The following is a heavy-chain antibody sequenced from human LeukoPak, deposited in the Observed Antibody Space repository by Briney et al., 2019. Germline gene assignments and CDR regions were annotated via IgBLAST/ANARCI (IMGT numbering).Heavy chain of an antibody. CDR2: FDPEDGET. CDR3: AANPLYYYGSGSPRFDY. CDR1: GYTLTELS. V-gene: IGHV1-24*01. D-gene: IGHD3-10*01. J-gene: IGHJ4*02. Sequence: ASVKVSCKVSGYTLTELSMHWVRQAPGKGGEWMGGFDPEDGETIYAQKFQGRVTMTEDTSTDTAYMELSSLRSEDTAVYYCAANPLYYYGSGSPRFDYWGQGTLVTVSS.